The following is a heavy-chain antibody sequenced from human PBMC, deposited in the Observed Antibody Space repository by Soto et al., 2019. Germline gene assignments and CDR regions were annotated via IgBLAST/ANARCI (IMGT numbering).Heavy chain of an antibody. CDR2: ITDTGGDT. CDR1: GFTFGSRA. J-gene: IGHJ6*02. V-gene: IGHV3-23*01. Sequence: PGGSLRLSCVASGFTFGSRAMSWVRQAPGEGLEWVSTITDTGGDTKYADSVRGRFTISRDNSKNTLYLQMSSLRAEDSAVYYCARVNPKYYYGMDVWGQGTTVTVSS. CDR3: ARVNPKYYYGMDV.